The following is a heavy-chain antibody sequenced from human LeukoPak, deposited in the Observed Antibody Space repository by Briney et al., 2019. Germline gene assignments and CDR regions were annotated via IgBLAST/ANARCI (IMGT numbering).Heavy chain of an antibody. Sequence: TSETLSLTCSVSGGSISSSYYYWGWIRQPPGKGLQWIGSMYYSGTTYYNPSLKSRVTISVDTSKNQFSLKLSSVTAADTAVYYCARHRTMVGHRDHWGQGTLVTVSS. V-gene: IGHV4-39*01. CDR3: ARHRTMVGHRDH. CDR2: MYYSGTT. D-gene: IGHD4/OR15-4a*01. CDR1: GGSISSSYYY. J-gene: IGHJ4*02.